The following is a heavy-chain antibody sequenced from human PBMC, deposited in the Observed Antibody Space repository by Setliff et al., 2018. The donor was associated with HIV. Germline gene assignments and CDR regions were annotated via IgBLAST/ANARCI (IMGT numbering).Heavy chain of an antibody. J-gene: IGHJ4*02. CDR2: INPNGGET. Sequence: ASVKVSCKASGYTFSGRYIHWVRQAPGQGHEWMGWINPNGGETNFAHKFQGRVTLTSDTSISTAYMELLRLRSDDTSVFYCVRGGDYCSSTSCYDPFDSWGQGTPVTVSS. D-gene: IGHD2-2*01. CDR1: GYTFSGRY. V-gene: IGHV1-2*02. CDR3: VRGGDYCSSTSCYDPFDS.